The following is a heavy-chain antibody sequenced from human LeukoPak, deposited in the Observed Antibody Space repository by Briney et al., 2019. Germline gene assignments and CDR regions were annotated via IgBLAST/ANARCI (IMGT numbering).Heavy chain of an antibody. D-gene: IGHD3-10*01. V-gene: IGHV3-23*01. CDR1: GFTFSSYA. J-gene: IGHJ4*02. Sequence: GGSLRLSGAASGFTFSSYAMSWVRQAPGKGLEWVSAISGSGGSTYYADSVKGRFTISRDNSKNTLYLQMNSLRAENTAVYYCAKNPMVRGVILPSYFDYWGQGTLVTVSS. CDR2: ISGSGGST. CDR3: AKNPMVRGVILPSYFDY.